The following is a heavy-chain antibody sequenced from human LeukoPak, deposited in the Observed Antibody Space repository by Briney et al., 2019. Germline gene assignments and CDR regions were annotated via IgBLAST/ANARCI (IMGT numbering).Heavy chain of an antibody. Sequence: ASVKVSCKASGGTFSSYAISWVRQAPGQGLEWMGGIVPISGTANYAQKFQGRVTITADESTSTAHMELSSLRSEDTAVYYCARLTGTTFYYYMDVWGKGTTVTVSS. CDR3: ARLTGTTFYYYMDV. CDR2: IVPISGTA. D-gene: IGHD1-7*01. J-gene: IGHJ6*03. CDR1: GGTFSSYA. V-gene: IGHV1-69*13.